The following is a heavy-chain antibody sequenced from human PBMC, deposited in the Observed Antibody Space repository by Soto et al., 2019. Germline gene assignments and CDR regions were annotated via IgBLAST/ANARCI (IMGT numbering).Heavy chain of an antibody. J-gene: IGHJ4*02. CDR2: IWYDGSNK. D-gene: IGHD6-19*01. CDR1: GFTFSSYG. CDR3: ARDWAGTEPYYFDY. Sequence: LRLSCAASGFTFSSYGMHWVRQAPGKGLEWVAVIWYDGSNKYYADSVKGRFTISRDNSKNTLYLQMNSLRAEDTAVYYCARDWAGTEPYYFDYWGQGTLVTVSS. V-gene: IGHV3-33*01.